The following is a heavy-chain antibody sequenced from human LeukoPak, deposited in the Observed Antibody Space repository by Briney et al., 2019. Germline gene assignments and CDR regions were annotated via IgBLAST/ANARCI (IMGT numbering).Heavy chain of an antibody. V-gene: IGHV3-11*01. J-gene: IGHJ6*02. CDR1: GFTFSDYY. D-gene: IGHD3-9*01. Sequence: PGGSLRLSCAASGFTFSDYYMSWIRQAPGKGLEWVSYISSSGSTIYYADSVKGRFTISRDNAKNSLYLQMNSLRAEDTAVYYCARAQPGFRSLYYYYYGMDVWGQGTTVTVSS. CDR3: ARAQPGFRSLYYYYYGMDV. CDR2: ISSSGSTI.